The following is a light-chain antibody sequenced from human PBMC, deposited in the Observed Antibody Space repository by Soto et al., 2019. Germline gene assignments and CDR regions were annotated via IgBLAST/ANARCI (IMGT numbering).Light chain of an antibody. Sequence: DIVLTQSPATLSLSLGERATLSFRASQSVSSYLAWYQQKPGQAPRLLIYDAFKRVTGIPARFSGSGSGTDFSLTISSLEPQDFAVYYCQQRSNWPTFGQGTRLEIK. V-gene: IGKV3-11*01. J-gene: IGKJ5*01. CDR1: QSVSSY. CDR3: QQRSNWPT. CDR2: DAF.